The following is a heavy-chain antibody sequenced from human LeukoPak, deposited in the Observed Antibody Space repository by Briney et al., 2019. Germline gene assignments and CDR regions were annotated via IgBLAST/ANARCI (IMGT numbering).Heavy chain of an antibody. V-gene: IGHV3-7*01. J-gene: IGHJ1*01. D-gene: IGHD3-22*01. Sequence: XXXEGXXFTFXNXXMGRVRXAPGKXLQXXXNIKTDGSEKYYVDSVKGRFTISRDNAKNSLYLQMNSLRAEDTAVYYCATYSSLNRREFQYWGQGTLLTVSS. CDR2: IKTDGSEK. CDR1: XFTFXNXX. CDR3: ATYSSLNRREFQY.